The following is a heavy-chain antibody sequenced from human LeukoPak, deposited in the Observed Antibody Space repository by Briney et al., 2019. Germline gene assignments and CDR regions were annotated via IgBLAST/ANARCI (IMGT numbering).Heavy chain of an antibody. V-gene: IGHV4-59*11. CDR1: GGSISSHY. CDR2: VLDNVRT. D-gene: IGHD5-18*01. J-gene: IGHJ4*02. CDR3: ATIKRGNIFGFFDF. Sequence: SETLSLTCTVSGGSISSHYWSWVRQPPGKGLEWIGYVLDNVRTKDNPSLNSRFTLSTDTSKNQFSLRLTSVAAADTAVYYCATIKRGNIFGFFDFWGQGILVTVSS.